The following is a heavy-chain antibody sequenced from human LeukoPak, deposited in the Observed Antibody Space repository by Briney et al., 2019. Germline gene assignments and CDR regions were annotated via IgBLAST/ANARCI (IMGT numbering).Heavy chain of an antibody. Sequence: ASVKVSCKASGRNFSSLAIRWVGQDPGQGLEWMGRIIPILGIANYAQRFQGRVTITADKSTSTAYMELSSLRSEDTAVYYCARGQGQQLVRTSAEYFQHWGQGTLVTVSS. V-gene: IGHV1-69*04. CDR3: ARGQGQQLVRTSAEYFQH. D-gene: IGHD6-13*01. CDR1: GRNFSSLA. CDR2: IIPILGIA. J-gene: IGHJ1*01.